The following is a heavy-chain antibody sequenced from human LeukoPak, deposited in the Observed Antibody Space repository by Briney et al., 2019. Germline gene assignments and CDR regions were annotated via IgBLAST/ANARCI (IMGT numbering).Heavy chain of an antibody. CDR2: IYYSGST. Sequence: PSETLSLTCTVSGGSISSSSYYWGWIRQPPGKGLEWIGSIYYSGSTYYNPSLKSRVTISVDTSKNQFSLMLSSVTAADTAVYYCARYSSGWTRYFDYWGQGTLVTVSS. D-gene: IGHD6-19*01. CDR1: GGSISSSSYY. J-gene: IGHJ4*02. V-gene: IGHV4-39*07. CDR3: ARYSSGWTRYFDY.